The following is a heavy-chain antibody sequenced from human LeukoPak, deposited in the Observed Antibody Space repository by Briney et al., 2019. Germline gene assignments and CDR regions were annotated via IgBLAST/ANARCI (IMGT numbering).Heavy chain of an antibody. CDR2: IYHSGST. D-gene: IGHD5-12*01. Sequence: SETLSLTCTVSGYSISSGYYWGWIRQPPGKGLEWIGSIYHSGSTYYNPSLKSRVTISVDTSKNQFSLKLSSVTAADTAVYYCAREGLPLGYWGQGTLVTVSS. CDR1: GYSISSGYY. CDR3: AREGLPLGY. V-gene: IGHV4-38-2*02. J-gene: IGHJ4*02.